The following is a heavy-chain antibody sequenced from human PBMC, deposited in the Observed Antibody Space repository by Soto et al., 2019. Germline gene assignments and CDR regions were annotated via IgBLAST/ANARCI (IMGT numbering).Heavy chain of an antibody. CDR2: IYPGDSDT. CDR1: GYSFTSYC. Sequence: PGESLITSWQGAGYSFTSYCIGWGLDMPGKGMEWMGIIYPGDSDTRYSPSFQGKVTTSAEKSISTAYLQWRSLEASDTAMYYCARHEHYYDSSGYYRLDYWGQGTLVTVSS. V-gene: IGHV5-51*01. CDR3: ARHEHYYDSSGYYRLDY. J-gene: IGHJ4*02. D-gene: IGHD3-22*01.